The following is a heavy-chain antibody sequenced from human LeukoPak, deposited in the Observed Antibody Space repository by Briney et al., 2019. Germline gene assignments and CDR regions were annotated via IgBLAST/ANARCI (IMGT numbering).Heavy chain of an antibody. Sequence: PGGSLRLSCAASGLTFTFSTSGIHWVRQAPGKGLEWVAFIQYDGSEKYYADSVKGRCTTSRDNSKNTVYLQMNSLTGEDTAIYYCAKYDDGDYTPPCDYWGQGTLVTVSS. CDR2: IQYDGSEK. J-gene: IGHJ4*02. D-gene: IGHD4-17*01. CDR3: AKYDDGDYTPPCDY. CDR1: GLTFTFSTSG. V-gene: IGHV3-30*02.